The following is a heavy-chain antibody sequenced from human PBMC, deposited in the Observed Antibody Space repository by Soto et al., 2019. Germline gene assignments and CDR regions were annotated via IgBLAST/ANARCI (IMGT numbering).Heavy chain of an antibody. J-gene: IGHJ4*02. CDR3: ARGLGWTFDY. CDR1: GGSISSGGYY. Sequence: KTSETLSLTCTVSGGSISSGGYYWSWIRQHPGKGLEWIGYIYYSGSTYYNPSLKSRVTISVDTSKNQFSLKLSPVTAADAAVYYCARGLGWTFDYWGQGTLVTVSS. CDR2: IYYSGST. D-gene: IGHD2-15*01. V-gene: IGHV4-31*03.